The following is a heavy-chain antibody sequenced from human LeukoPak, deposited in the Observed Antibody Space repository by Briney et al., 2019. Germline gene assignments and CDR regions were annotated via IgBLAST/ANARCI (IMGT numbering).Heavy chain of an antibody. CDR3: ARELSGSYFDY. CDR1: GFTFSNYA. V-gene: IGHV3-64*01. CDR2: ISSNGGST. Sequence: GGSLRLSCAASGFTFSNYAMHWVRQAPGKGLEYVSAISSNGGSTYYANSVKGRFTISRDNSKNTLYLQMGSLRAEDMAVYYCARELSGSYFDYWGQGTLVTVSS. D-gene: IGHD3-16*02. J-gene: IGHJ4*02.